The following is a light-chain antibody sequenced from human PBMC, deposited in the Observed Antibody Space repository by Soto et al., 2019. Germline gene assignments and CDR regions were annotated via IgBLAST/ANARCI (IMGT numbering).Light chain of an antibody. Sequence: QSALTQPASVSGSPGQSVTISCTGTSSDIGAFNYVSWYQHHPGKASKLMIYGVANRPSGVSNRFSGSKSGNTASLTISGLQAEDEASYYCSSYTVTTTLVVFGGGTKLTVL. CDR2: GVA. CDR1: SSDIGAFNY. V-gene: IGLV2-14*01. J-gene: IGLJ2*01. CDR3: SSYTVTTTLVV.